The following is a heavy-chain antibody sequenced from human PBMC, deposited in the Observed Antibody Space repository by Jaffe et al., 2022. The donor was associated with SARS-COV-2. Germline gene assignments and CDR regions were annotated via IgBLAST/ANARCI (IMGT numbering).Heavy chain of an antibody. J-gene: IGHJ5*02. CDR2: ISRSSSTI. CDR1: GFTFSSYR. V-gene: IGHV3-48*01. D-gene: IGHD3-3*01. CDR3: ARGLDSWFDP. Sequence: EVQLVESGGGLVQPGGSLRLSCAASGFTFSSYRMNWVRQAPGKGLEWVSYISRSSSTIYYADSVKGRFTISRDNAKNSLYLQMNSLRGEDTAVYYCARGLDSWFDPWGQGTLVTVSS.